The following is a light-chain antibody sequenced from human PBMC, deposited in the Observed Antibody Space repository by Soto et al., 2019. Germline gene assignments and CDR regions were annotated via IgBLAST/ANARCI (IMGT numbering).Light chain of an antibody. CDR3: QQYKNWPL. Sequence: MMMTQSPATLSVSPGERVTLSCRTSHSFNSHVAWYQQKPGQAPRLLPYGASTRATGIPVRFSGSGFGTEFTLTISSLQSEDFAVYYCQQYKNWPLFGQGTRLEIK. J-gene: IGKJ5*01. CDR1: HSFNSH. CDR2: GAS. V-gene: IGKV3-15*01.